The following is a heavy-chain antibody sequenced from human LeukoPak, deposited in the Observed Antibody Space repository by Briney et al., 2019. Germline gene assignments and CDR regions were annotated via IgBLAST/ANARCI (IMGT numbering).Heavy chain of an antibody. D-gene: IGHD3-16*01. CDR3: AREGEPGDY. Sequence: PSETLSLTCAVSGGSISSAGYSWSWIRQPPGKGLEWIGYIYYTGSTYYNPSLKSRVTISVDTSKNQFSLKLSSVTAADTAVYYCAREGEPGDYWGQGTLVTVSS. CDR2: IYYTGST. J-gene: IGHJ4*02. V-gene: IGHV4-30-4*07. CDR1: GGSISSAGYS.